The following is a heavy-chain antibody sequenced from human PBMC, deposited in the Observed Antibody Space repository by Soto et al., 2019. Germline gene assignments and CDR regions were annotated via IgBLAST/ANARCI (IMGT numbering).Heavy chain of an antibody. CDR2: FYYGGSS. CDR1: GGAVRGDNYY. V-gene: IGHV4-61*01. J-gene: IGHJ3*02. CDR3: ARGLVSGSSLDAFDI. Sequence: PSETLSLTCTVSGGAVRGDNYYWNWIRETPGKGLEWIGYFYYGGSSNYNPSLQSRVTISADTSKSQFSLNLSSVTAADTAIYYCARGLVSGSSLDAFDIWGQGIMVTVSS. D-gene: IGHD2-15*01.